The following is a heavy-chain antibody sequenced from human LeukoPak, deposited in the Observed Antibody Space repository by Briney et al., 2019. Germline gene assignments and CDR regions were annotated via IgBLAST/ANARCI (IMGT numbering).Heavy chain of an antibody. Sequence: GGSLRLSCAASGFTFSSHSMGWVRQAPGKGLEWVSAISGSGGSTYYADSVKGRFTISRDNSKNTLYLQMNSLRAEDTAVYYCAKGVTMIVVCIDYWGQGTLVTVSS. CDR1: GFTFSSHS. D-gene: IGHD3-22*01. V-gene: IGHV3-23*01. CDR3: AKGVTMIVVCIDY. CDR2: ISGSGGST. J-gene: IGHJ4*02.